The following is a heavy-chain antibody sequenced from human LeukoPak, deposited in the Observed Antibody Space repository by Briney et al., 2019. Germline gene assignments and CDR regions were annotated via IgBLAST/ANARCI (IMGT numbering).Heavy chain of an antibody. CDR2: VYYSGST. CDR3: ARGARAAAGTFWFDP. D-gene: IGHD6-13*01. V-gene: IGHV4-31*03. CDR1: GGSISSCGYY. Sequence: PSETLSLTCTVSGGSISSCGYYWRWIRQHPGKGLEWIGYVYYSGSTYYNPSLKSRVTISADTSKNQVSLKLSSVTAADTAVYCARGARAAAGTFWFDPWGQGTLVTVSS. J-gene: IGHJ5*02.